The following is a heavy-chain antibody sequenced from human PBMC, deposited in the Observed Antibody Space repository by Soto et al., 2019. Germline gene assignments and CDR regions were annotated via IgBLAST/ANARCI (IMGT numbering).Heavy chain of an antibody. CDR3: ARGGSGGTGGMDV. D-gene: IGHD5-12*01. V-gene: IGHV3-30-3*01. J-gene: IGHJ6*02. CDR2: ISYDGSIK. Sequence: PGGSLRLSCAASGFSFNTYAMNWVRQAPGKGLEWLALISYDGSIKYSADSVRGRFTLSRENSQNMLFLQMDSLRADDTAVYYCARGGSGGTGGMDVWGQGTTVTVSS. CDR1: GFSFNTYA.